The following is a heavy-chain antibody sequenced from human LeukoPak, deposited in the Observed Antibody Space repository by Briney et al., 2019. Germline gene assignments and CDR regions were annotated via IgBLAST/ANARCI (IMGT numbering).Heavy chain of an antibody. J-gene: IGHJ5*02. V-gene: IGHV1-46*01. Sequence: ASVKVSCKASGYIFTSHYMHWMRQAPGQGLEWMGMINPSGGSTVYAQEFQGRVTMTRDTSTSTVDMELSSLRSEDTAMYYCATYSYGSVDPWGQGTLVTVSS. D-gene: IGHD5-18*01. CDR2: INPSGGST. CDR1: GYIFTSHY. CDR3: ATYSYGSVDP.